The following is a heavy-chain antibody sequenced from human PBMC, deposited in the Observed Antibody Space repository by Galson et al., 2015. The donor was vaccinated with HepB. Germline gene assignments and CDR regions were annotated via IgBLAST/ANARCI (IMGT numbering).Heavy chain of an antibody. J-gene: IGHJ3*02. V-gene: IGHV3-66*02. D-gene: IGHD6-19*01. Sequence: SLRLSCAASGFTVSSYYMSWVRQAPGKGLEWVSVIYSGGSTYYADSVKGRFTISRDNSKNTLYLQMNSLRAKDTGVYYCAGCGIAVVGGDSFDIWGQGTMVTVSS. CDR2: IYSGGST. CDR1: GFTVSSYY. CDR3: AGCGIAVVGGDSFDI.